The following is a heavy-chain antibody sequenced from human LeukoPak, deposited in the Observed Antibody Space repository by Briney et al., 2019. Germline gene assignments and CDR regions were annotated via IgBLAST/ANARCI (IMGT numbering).Heavy chain of an antibody. CDR1: GFTFSSYS. CDR2: IRYDGSNK. D-gene: IGHD6-13*01. V-gene: IGHV3-30*02. CDR3: AKEGGIAAAGYYFQH. J-gene: IGHJ1*01. Sequence: GGSLRLSCAASGFTFSSYSINWVRQAPGKGLEWVAFIRYDGSNKYYADSVKGRFTISRDNSKNTLYLQMNSLRAEDTAVYYCAKEGGIAAAGYYFQHWGQGTLVTVSS.